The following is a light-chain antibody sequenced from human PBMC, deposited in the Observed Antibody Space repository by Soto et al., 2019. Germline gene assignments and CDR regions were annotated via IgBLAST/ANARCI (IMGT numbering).Light chain of an antibody. CDR2: KAS. CDR3: QHYNSYSEA. V-gene: IGKV1-5*03. Sequence: DIQMTQSPSTLSGSVGDRVTITCRASQTISSWLAWYQQKPGKAPKLLIYKASTLKSGVPSRFSGSGSGTEFILTIRSLQPDDFATYYCQHYNSYSEAFGKGTKVDIK. CDR1: QTISSW. J-gene: IGKJ1*01.